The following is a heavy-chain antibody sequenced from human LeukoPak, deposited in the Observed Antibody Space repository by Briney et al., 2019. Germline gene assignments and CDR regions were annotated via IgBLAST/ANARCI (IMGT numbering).Heavy chain of an antibody. CDR3: ARERATRFDY. V-gene: IGHV3-7*01. D-gene: IGHD5-12*01. CDR2: INEDGSEK. J-gene: IGHJ4*02. CDR1: GFTFSSYW. Sequence: GGSLRLSCAVSGFTFSSYWMSWVRQAPGKGLEWVANINEDGSEKYYVDSVKGRFTVSRDNAKNSLYLQMNSLRAEDTAVYYCARERATRFDYWGQGTLVTVSS.